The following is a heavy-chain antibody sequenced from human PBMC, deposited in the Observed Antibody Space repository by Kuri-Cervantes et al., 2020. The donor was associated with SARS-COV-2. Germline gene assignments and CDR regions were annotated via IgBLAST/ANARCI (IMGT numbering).Heavy chain of an antibody. J-gene: IGHJ3*02. D-gene: IGHD4-23*01. CDR2: ISGSGGST. V-gene: IGHV3-23*01. CDR3: AKDHYGGNAAFDI. CDR1: GFTFSSYS. Sequence: GGSLRLSCAASGFTFSSYSMNWVRQAPGKGLEWVSAISGSGGSTYYADSVKGRFTISRDNSKNTLYLQMNSLRAEDTAVYYCAKDHYGGNAAFDIWGQGTMVTVSS.